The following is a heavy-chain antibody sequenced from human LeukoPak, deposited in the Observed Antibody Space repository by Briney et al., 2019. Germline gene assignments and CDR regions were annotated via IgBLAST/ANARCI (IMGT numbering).Heavy chain of an antibody. D-gene: IGHD3-22*01. Sequence: PGGSLRLSCAASGFTFSNAWMSWVRKAPGKGLEWVGRIKSKTDGGTTDYAAPVKGRFTISRDDSKNTLYLQMNSLKTEDTAVYYCTTGHYYYYDSSGTKPHFDYWGQGTLVTVSS. V-gene: IGHV3-15*01. CDR2: IKSKTDGGTT. CDR3: TTGHYYYYDSSGTKPHFDY. J-gene: IGHJ4*02. CDR1: GFTFSNAW.